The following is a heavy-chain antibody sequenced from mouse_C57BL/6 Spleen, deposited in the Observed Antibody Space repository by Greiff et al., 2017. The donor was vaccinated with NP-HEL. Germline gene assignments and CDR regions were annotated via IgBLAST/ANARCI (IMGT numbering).Heavy chain of an antibody. J-gene: IGHJ3*01. V-gene: IGHV1-7*01. Sequence: QVQLQQSGAELAKPGASVKLSCKASGYTFTSYWMHWVKQRPGQGLEWIGYINPSSGYTTYNQKFKDRATLTADKSSSTAYMQLSSLTYEDSAVDYCARYYDDSSWFAYWGQGTLVTVSA. CDR3: ARYYDDSSWFAY. D-gene: IGHD1-1*02. CDR2: INPSSGYT. CDR1: GYTFTSYW.